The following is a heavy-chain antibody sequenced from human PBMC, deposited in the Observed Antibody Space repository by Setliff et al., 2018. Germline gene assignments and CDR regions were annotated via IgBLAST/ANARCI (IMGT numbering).Heavy chain of an antibody. V-gene: IGHV4-4*07. CDR3: ARERQGGFLEWSPFDS. CDR1: GGFIYDHY. J-gene: IGHJ4*02. Sequence: SETLSLTCTVSGGFIYDHYWTWIRQPAGKGLQWIGRVYSDGETDYSPSLKSRVTISVDKSNNQFSLNLKSMTAADTALYFCARERQGGFLEWSPFDSWGQGILVTSPQ. D-gene: IGHD3-3*01. CDR2: VYSDGET.